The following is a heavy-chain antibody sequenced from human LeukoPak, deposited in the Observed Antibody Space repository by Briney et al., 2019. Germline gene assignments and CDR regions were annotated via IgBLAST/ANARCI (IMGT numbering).Heavy chain of an antibody. CDR1: GGSFSGYY. CDR2: INHSGST. CDR3: ARLSLGGYSTIDY. V-gene: IGHV4-34*01. D-gene: IGHD5-18*01. J-gene: IGHJ4*02. Sequence: SETLSLTCAVYGGSFSGYYWSWIRQPPGKGLEWIGEINHSGSTNYNPSLKSRVTISVDTSKNQFSLKLSSVTAADTAVYYCARLSLGGYSTIDYWGQGTLVTVSS.